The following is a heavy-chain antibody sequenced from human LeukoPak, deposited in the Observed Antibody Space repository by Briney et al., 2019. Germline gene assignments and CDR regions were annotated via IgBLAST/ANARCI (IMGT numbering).Heavy chain of an antibody. CDR2: IKQDGSDK. Sequence: GGSLRLSCAACGFTFNSCDTSWVRQAPGKGLEWVANIKQDGSDKYYVDSVKGRFTISRDNAKNSLYLQMNSLRAEDTAVYYCARDVSSGWSPFDYWGHGTLVTVSS. CDR3: ARDVSSGWSPFDY. CDR1: GFTFNSCD. J-gene: IGHJ4*01. V-gene: IGHV3-7*01. D-gene: IGHD6-19*01.